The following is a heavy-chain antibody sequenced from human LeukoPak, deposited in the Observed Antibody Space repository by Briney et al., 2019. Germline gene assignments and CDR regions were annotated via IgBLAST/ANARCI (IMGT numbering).Heavy chain of an antibody. Sequence: GGSLRLSCAASGFPFNTYPMHWARQAPGKGLEWVALVSSDGNSKYYADSVKGRFTISRDNSKDMLYLQVDSLRTEDTAIYYCARGGYIDALNCWGRGTLVTVSS. CDR3: ARGGYIDALNC. CDR2: VSSDGNSK. J-gene: IGHJ4*02. V-gene: IGHV3-30*04. CDR1: GFPFNTYP. D-gene: IGHD5-24*01.